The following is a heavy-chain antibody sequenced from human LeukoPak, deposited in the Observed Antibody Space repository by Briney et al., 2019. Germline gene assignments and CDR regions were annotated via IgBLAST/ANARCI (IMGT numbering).Heavy chain of an antibody. D-gene: IGHD3-16*01. CDR1: GFTFSSYG. CDR3: ARERLRGTTNNWFDP. V-gene: IGHV3-30*03. J-gene: IGHJ5*02. CDR2: ISYDGSNK. Sequence: PGGSLRLSCAASGFTFSSYGMHWVRQAPGKGLEWVAVISYDGSNKYYADSVKGRFTISRDNSKNTLYLQMNSLRAEDTAVYYCARERLRGTTNNWFDPWGQGTLVTVSS.